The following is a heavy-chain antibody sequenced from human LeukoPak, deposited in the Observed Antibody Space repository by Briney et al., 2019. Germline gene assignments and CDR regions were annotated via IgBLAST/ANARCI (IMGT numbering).Heavy chain of an antibody. Sequence: PGGSLRLSCAASGVTFSSDAMSWVRQAPGKGVERVSAISGSGGSTYYADSVKGRFTISRDNSKNTLYLQMNSLRAEDTAVYYCAKDNVFDFWSGYHSDYWGQGTLVTVSS. CDR3: AKDNVFDFWSGYHSDY. D-gene: IGHD3-3*01. J-gene: IGHJ4*02. V-gene: IGHV3-23*01. CDR1: GVTFSSDA. CDR2: ISGSGGST.